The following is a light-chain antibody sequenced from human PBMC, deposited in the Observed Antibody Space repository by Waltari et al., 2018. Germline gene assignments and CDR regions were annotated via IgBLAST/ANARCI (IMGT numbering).Light chain of an antibody. Sequence: SVLYTSNNKNFLAWYQQKPGQPPNLLIYWASTRESGVPDRFSGSGSGTDFTLTSSSLQAEDVAVYYCQQYFSSPPTFGGGTKVEIK. V-gene: IGKV4-1*01. CDR3: QQYFSSPPT. CDR1: SVLYTSNNKNF. CDR2: WAS. J-gene: IGKJ4*01.